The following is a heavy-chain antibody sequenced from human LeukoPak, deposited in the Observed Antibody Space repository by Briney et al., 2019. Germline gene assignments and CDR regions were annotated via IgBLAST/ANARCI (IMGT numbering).Heavy chain of an antibody. J-gene: IGHJ4*02. D-gene: IGHD3-10*01. Sequence: GGSLRLSWAASGFTFSSDAMSSVRQAPGEGLEWVSAISGSGGSTYYADSVKGRFTISRDNSKNTLYLQMNSLRAEDTAVYYCARFPRLQYYFDYWGQGTLVTVSS. V-gene: IGHV3-23*01. CDR2: ISGSGGST. CDR1: GFTFSSDA. CDR3: ARFPRLQYYFDY.